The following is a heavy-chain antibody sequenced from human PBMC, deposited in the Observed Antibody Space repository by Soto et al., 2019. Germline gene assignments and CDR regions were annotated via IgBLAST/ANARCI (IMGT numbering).Heavy chain of an antibody. D-gene: IGHD5-18*01. CDR2: INHSGST. J-gene: IGHJ6*02. CDR3: ARGVTAMIMGRYYYYGLDV. CDR1: GGSFSGYY. Sequence: SETLSLTCAVSGGSFSGYYWSWIRQPPGKGLEWIGEINHSGSTNYNPSLKSRVTISVDTSKNQFSLKLSSVTAADTAVFYCARGVTAMIMGRYYYYGLDVWGQGTTVTVSS. V-gene: IGHV4-34*01.